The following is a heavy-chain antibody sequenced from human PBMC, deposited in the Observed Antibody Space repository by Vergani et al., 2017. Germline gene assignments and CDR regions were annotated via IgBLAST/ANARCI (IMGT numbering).Heavy chain of an antibody. Sequence: QVRLQESGPGLVKPSETLYLTCSVSGGSFSTGGQSWTWLRQSAGKGLEWIGRIYTSGATNYNPSLRSRAIMSVDASKKQFSLKLTSVTAADTAVYYCAXSRIYYGAGSPDYWGQGTLVTVSS. D-gene: IGHD3-10*01. CDR1: GGSFSTGGQS. V-gene: IGHV4-61*02. CDR2: IYTSGAT. CDR3: AXSRIYYGAGSPDY. J-gene: IGHJ4*02.